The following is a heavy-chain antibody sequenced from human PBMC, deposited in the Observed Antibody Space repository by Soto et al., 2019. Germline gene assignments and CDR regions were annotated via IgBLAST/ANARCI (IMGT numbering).Heavy chain of an antibody. V-gene: IGHV3-23*01. Sequence: LRLSCAASGFTFSDYAMSWVRQAQGKGLEWVSGISGSGATTYYADSLKGRFTISRDNSKNTLFLQMNSLRAEDTAVYYCAKVDFWNWYFDLWGHGTLVTVSS. D-gene: IGHD3-3*01. CDR2: ISGSGATT. CDR1: GFTFSDYA. J-gene: IGHJ2*01. CDR3: AKVDFWNWYFDL.